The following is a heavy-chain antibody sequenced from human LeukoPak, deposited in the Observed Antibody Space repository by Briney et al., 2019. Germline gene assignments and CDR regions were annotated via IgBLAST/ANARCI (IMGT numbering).Heavy chain of an antibody. CDR2: ISSSGSTI. J-gene: IGHJ4*02. D-gene: IGHD4-23*01. V-gene: IGHV3-48*03. CDR1: GFTFSSYE. CDR3: ANLLRWEPY. Sequence: PGGSLRLSCAASGFTFSSYEMHWVRQAPGKGLQWVSYISSSGSTIYYADSVRGRFTISRDNAKNSLYLQMNSLRAEDTAVYYCANLLRWEPYWGQGTLVTVSS.